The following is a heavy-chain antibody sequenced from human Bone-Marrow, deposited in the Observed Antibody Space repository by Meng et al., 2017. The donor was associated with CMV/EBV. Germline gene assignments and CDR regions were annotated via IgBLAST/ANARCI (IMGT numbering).Heavy chain of an antibody. J-gene: IGHJ4*02. D-gene: IGHD2-2*01. Sequence: GESLKISCAASGFTFSSYWMSWVRQAPGKGLEWVANIKQDGSEKYYVDSVKGRFTISRDNAKNSLYLQMNSLRAEDTAVYYCARDTKPDIVVVPAAIPFDYWGQGTLVTVSS. CDR3: ARDTKPDIVVVPAAIPFDY. CDR2: IKQDGSEK. CDR1: GFTFSSYW. V-gene: IGHV3-7*01.